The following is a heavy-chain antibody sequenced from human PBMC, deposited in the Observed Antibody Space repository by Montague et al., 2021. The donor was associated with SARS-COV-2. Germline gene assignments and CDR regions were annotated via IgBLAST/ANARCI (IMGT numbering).Heavy chain of an antibody. V-gene: IGHV4-39*01. D-gene: IGHD3-10*01. J-gene: IGHJ4*02. CDR3: ARESGSGSYLVY. CDR2: IYYSGST. Sequence: SETLSLTCTVSGGSISSSSYYWGWIRQPPEKGLEWIGSIYYSGSTYYNPSHKSRVTISVDTSKNQFSLKLSSVTAADTAVYYCARESGSGSYLVYWGQGTLVTVSS. CDR1: GGSISSSSYY.